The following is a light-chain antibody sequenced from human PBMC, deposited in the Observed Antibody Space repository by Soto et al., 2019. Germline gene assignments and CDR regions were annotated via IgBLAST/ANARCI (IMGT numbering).Light chain of an antibody. V-gene: IGLV2-8*01. CDR1: SSDVGGYNY. CDR2: EVN. CDR3: SSYAGSSNV. Sequence: QSALTQPPSASGSPGQSVAISCTGTSSDVGGYNYVSWYQQHPGKAPKLMIYEVNKRPSGVPDRFSGSKSGNTASLTVSGLQAEDEAAYYCSSYAGSSNVFGTGTKLPVL. J-gene: IGLJ1*01.